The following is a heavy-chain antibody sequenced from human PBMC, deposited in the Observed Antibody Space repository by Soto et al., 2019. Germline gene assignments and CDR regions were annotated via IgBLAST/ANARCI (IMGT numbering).Heavy chain of an antibody. V-gene: IGHV3-49*03. D-gene: IGHD1-26*01. CDR1: GFSFGDYT. Sequence: GGSLRLSCTASGFSFGDYTVSWFRQAPGKGLEWVGFIRRMGYGGTREYAASVKDRFTISRDDSKSIAYLQMNSLKTEDTAVYYCSREVPSGNYYYFYDMDVWGQGTTVTVSS. CDR2: IRRMGYGGTR. CDR3: SREVPSGNYYYFYDMDV. J-gene: IGHJ6*02.